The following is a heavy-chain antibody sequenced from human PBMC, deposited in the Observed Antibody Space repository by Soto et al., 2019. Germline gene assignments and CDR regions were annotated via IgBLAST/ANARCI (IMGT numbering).Heavy chain of an antibody. CDR3: ARDGCSSTSCYLSWFDP. V-gene: IGHV3-7*01. CDR2: IKQDGSEK. J-gene: IGHJ5*02. CDR1: GFTFSSYW. D-gene: IGHD2-2*01. Sequence: GGSLRLSCAASGFTFSSYWMSWVRQAPGKGLEWVANIKQDGSEKYYVDSVKGRFTISRDNAKNSLYLQMNSLRAEDTAVYYCARDGCSSTSCYLSWFDPWGQGTLVTVSS.